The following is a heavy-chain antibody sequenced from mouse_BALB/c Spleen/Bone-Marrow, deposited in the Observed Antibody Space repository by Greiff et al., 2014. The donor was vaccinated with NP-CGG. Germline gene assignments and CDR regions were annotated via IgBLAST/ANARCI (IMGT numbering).Heavy chain of an antibody. D-gene: IGHD4-1*01. Sequence: VQLKESGGGLVKLGGSLKLSCAASGFTFSSYYMSWVRQTPEKRLELVAAINSNGGSTYYPDTVKGRFTISRDNAKNTLYLQMSSLKSEDTALYYCARRGWDGYFDYWSQGTTLTVSS. V-gene: IGHV5-6-2*01. CDR2: INSNGGST. J-gene: IGHJ2*01. CDR3: ARRGWDGYFDY. CDR1: GFTFSSYY.